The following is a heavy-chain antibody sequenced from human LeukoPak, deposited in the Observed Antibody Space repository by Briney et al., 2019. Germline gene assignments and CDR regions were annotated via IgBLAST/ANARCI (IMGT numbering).Heavy chain of an antibody. J-gene: IGHJ4*02. CDR3: AKFFDILTGYFDS. V-gene: IGHV3-23*01. Sequence: GGSLRLSCAASGFSFSSYAMSWVRQSPGKGLEWVSAISGGGGSTHYADSVKGRFTISRDNSKNTLYLQMNSLRADDTAVYYCAKFFDILTGYFDSWGQGTPVTVSS. D-gene: IGHD3-9*01. CDR1: GFSFSSYA. CDR2: ISGGGGST.